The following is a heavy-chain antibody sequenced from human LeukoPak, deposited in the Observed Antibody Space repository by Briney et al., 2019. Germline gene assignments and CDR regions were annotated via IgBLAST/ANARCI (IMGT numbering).Heavy chain of an antibody. Sequence: GASVKVSCKASGYTFTSYGISWVRQAPGQGLEWMGWISAYNGNTNYAQKLQGRVTMTTDTSTSTAYMELRSLRSDDTAVYYCARGWYYDFWSGIFSGVWFDPWGQGTLVTVSS. J-gene: IGHJ5*02. V-gene: IGHV1-18*01. CDR3: ARGWYYDFWSGIFSGVWFDP. D-gene: IGHD3-3*01. CDR1: GYTFTSYG. CDR2: ISAYNGNT.